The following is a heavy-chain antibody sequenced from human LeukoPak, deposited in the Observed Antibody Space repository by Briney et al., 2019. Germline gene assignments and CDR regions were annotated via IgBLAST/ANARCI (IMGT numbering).Heavy chain of an antibody. V-gene: IGHV4-59*01. D-gene: IGHD2-2*01. Sequence: KPSETLSLTCAVSGYSISSYYWSWIRQPPGKGLEWIGYIYYSGSTNYNPSLKSRVTISVDTSKNQFSLKLSSVTAADTAVYYCARSVVPAAMRDSYYYYYMDVWGKGTTVTVSS. CDR2: IYYSGST. CDR1: GYSISSYY. J-gene: IGHJ6*03. CDR3: ARSVVPAAMRDSYYYYYMDV.